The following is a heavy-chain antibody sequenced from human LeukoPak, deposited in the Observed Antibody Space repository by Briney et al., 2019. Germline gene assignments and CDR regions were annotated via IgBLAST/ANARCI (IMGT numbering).Heavy chain of an antibody. J-gene: IGHJ4*02. V-gene: IGHV4-59*01. CDR3: ARVLPLLWFGELLPTGGFDY. CDR1: GGSISSYR. Sequence: TSETLSLTCNVSGGSISSYRWSWIRRPPGKGLEWIGYIYYSGSTNYNPSLKSRVTISVDTSKNQFSLKLSSVTAADTAVYYCARVLPLLWFGELLPTGGFDYWGQGTLVTVSS. D-gene: IGHD3-10*01. CDR2: IYYSGST.